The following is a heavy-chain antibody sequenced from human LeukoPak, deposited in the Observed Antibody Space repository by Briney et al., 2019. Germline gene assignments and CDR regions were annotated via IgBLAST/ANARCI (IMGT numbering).Heavy chain of an antibody. D-gene: IGHD3-16*01. V-gene: IGHV3-48*01. CDR3: ARDLGVFVAALDY. Sequence: PGGSLRLSCAASGFTFSSYSMNWVRQAPGKGLEWVSYISSSSSTIYYADSVKGRFTISRDNAKNSLYLQMNSLRTEDTAVYYCARDLGVFVAALDYWGQGTLVTVSS. J-gene: IGHJ4*02. CDR2: ISSSSSTI. CDR1: GFTFSSYS.